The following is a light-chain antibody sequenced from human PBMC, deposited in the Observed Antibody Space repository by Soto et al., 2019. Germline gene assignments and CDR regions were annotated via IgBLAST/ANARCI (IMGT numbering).Light chain of an antibody. CDR3: QQSCSTFT. Sequence: DIQMTQSPSSLSASVGDRVTITCRASQSISSYLNWYQQKPGKAPKLLIYAASSLQSGVPSRFSGSGYGTDFTLTISSLQPEDFATYYCQQSCSTFTFGPGTKVDIK. J-gene: IGKJ3*01. V-gene: IGKV1-39*01. CDR1: QSISSY. CDR2: AAS.